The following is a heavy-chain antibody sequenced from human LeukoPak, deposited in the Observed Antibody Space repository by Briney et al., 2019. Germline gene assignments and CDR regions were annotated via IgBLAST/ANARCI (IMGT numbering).Heavy chain of an antibody. CDR1: GSTFSSYA. D-gene: IGHD5-12*01. CDR3: ARGLVGRGWLPVGFDY. CDR2: IIPIFGTA. J-gene: IGHJ4*02. V-gene: IGHV1-69*05. Sequence: ASVKVSCNASGSTFSSYAISWVRQAPGQGLEWMGGIIPIFGTANYAQKFQGRVTITTDESTSTAYMELSSLRSEDTAVYYCARGLVGRGWLPVGFDYWGQGTLVTVSS.